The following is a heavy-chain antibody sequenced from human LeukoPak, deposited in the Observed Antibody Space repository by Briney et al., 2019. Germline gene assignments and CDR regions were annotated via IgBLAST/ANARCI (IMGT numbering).Heavy chain of an antibody. V-gene: IGHV5-51*01. CDR3: ARHGLDSSGWFAY. Sequence: GESLKISCKGSGYSFTSYWIGWVRQMPGKGLERMGTIYPGDSDTRYSPSFQGQVTISADKSISTAYLQWSSLKASDTAMYYCARHGLDSSGWFAYWGQGTLVTVSS. CDR2: IYPGDSDT. CDR1: GYSFTSYW. J-gene: IGHJ4*02. D-gene: IGHD6-19*01.